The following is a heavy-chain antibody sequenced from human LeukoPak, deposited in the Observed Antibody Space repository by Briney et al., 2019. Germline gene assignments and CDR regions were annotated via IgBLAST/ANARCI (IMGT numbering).Heavy chain of an antibody. CDR1: GYTFTSYD. CDR3: AREDIVVVTYAFDI. CDR2: MNPNSGNT. J-gene: IGHJ3*02. Sequence: ASVKVSCKASGYTFTSYDINWVRQATGQGLEWMGWMNPNSGNTGYAQKFQGRVTITRNTSISTAYMELSSLRSEDTAVYYCAREDIVVVTYAFDIWGQGTMVTVSS. V-gene: IGHV1-8*03. D-gene: IGHD2-21*02.